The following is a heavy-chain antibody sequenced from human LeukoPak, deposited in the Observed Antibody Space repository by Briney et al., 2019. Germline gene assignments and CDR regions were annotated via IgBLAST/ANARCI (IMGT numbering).Heavy chain of an antibody. CDR1: GFTFSRSW. V-gene: IGHV3-7*03. D-gene: IGHD3-22*01. CDR2: KKQGRSEK. J-gene: IGHJ4*02. Sequence: GGSLRLSCVASGFTFSRSWMSWVRRAPGKGVEWVGNKKQGRSEKYYVDSVKGRFTISRDNSKNTLYLQMNSLRAEDTAVYYCAPPAMIVVVIDYWGQGTLVTVSS. CDR3: APPAMIVVVIDY.